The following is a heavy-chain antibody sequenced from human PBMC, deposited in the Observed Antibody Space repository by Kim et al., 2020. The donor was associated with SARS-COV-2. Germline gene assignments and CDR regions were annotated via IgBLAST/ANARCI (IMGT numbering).Heavy chain of an antibody. Sequence: SETLSLTCTVSGGSISSGGYYWSWIRQHPGKGLEWIGYIYYSGSTYYNPSLKSRVTISVDTSKNQFSLKLSSVTAADTAVYYCARATFMTTVTTSAYYGMDVWGQGTTVTVSS. V-gene: IGHV4-31*03. D-gene: IGHD4-17*01. CDR3: ARATFMTTVTTSAYYGMDV. CDR2: IYYSGST. J-gene: IGHJ6*02. CDR1: GGSISSGGYY.